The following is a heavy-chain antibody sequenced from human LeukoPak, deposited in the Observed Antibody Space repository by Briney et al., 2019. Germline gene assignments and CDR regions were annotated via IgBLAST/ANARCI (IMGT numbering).Heavy chain of an antibody. Sequence: GGSLRLSFAASGFTFISYAMHWVRQAPGKGLEYVSTISSNGGSTYYADSVKGRFIISRDNSKNTLYLQMGSLRAEDMAVFYCARENTFFDLWGQGALVTVSS. V-gene: IGHV3-64*02. J-gene: IGHJ4*02. CDR1: GFTFISYA. CDR3: ARENTFFDL. CDR2: ISSNGGST.